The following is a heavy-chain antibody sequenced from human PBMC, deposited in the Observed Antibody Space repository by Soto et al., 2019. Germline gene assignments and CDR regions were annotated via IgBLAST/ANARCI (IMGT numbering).Heavy chain of an antibody. Sequence: GSLRLSCAASGFTFSSYAMSWVRQAPGKGLEWVSAISGSGGSTYYADSVKGRFTISRDNSKNTLYLQMNSLRAEDTAVYYCAKDMRFGELLGGWFDPWGQGTLVTVLL. J-gene: IGHJ5*02. D-gene: IGHD3-10*01. CDR3: AKDMRFGELLGGWFDP. V-gene: IGHV3-23*01. CDR2: ISGSGGST. CDR1: GFTFSSYA.